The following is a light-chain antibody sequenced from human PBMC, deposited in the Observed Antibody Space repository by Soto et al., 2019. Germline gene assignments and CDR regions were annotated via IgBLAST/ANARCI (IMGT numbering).Light chain of an antibody. Sequence: EIVLTHSPATLSLSPWEIATLSCRASQSVSGYLAWYQQKPGQAPRLLIYGASNKATGIPARFSGSGSGTDFTLTINSLESEDFAVYYCQQRSNWPLTFGGGTKVDIK. V-gene: IGKV3-11*01. J-gene: IGKJ4*01. CDR1: QSVSGY. CDR3: QQRSNWPLT. CDR2: GAS.